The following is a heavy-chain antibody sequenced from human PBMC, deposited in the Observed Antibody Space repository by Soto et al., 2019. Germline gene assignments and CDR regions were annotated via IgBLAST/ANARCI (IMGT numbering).Heavy chain of an antibody. CDR2: ISGSGGST. CDR3: AKDTLSSGYYFNY. CDR1: GFTFSSYA. V-gene: IGHV3-23*01. Sequence: LRLSCAASGFTFSSYAMSWVRQAPGKGLEWVSAISGSGGSTYYADSVKGRFTISRDNSKNTLYLQMNSLRAEDTAVYYCAKDTLSSGYYFNYWGQGTLVTVSS. D-gene: IGHD3-22*01. J-gene: IGHJ4*02.